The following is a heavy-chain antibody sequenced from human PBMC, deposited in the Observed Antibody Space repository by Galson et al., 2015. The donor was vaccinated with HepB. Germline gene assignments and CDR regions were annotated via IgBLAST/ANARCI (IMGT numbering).Heavy chain of an antibody. CDR3: STGYCSSASCFN. Sequence: SCAASGFTFSNAWMSWVRQAPGKGLEWVGHIKSIPDGGTTDYAAPVKGRFTISRDDSKNTLYLQMSSLKAEDTGVYYCSTGYCSSASCFNWGQGTLVTVSS. CDR1: GFTFSNAW. V-gene: IGHV3-15*01. CDR2: IKSIPDGGTT. D-gene: IGHD2-2*01. J-gene: IGHJ4*02.